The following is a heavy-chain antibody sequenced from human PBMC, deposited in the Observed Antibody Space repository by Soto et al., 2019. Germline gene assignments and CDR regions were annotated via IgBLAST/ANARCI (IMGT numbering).Heavy chain of an antibody. Sequence: QVPLVESGGGLVKPGVSLRLSCAASGFTFSDYYMSWIRQAPGKGLEWVSYISSSGSTIYYADSVKGRFTISRDNAKNSLELQMNSVRAEDTAVYYCARSNDFWSGYYLRYFDYWCQGTLVTVSS. J-gene: IGHJ4*02. V-gene: IGHV3-11*01. CDR1: GFTFSDYY. CDR3: ARSNDFWSGYYLRYFDY. D-gene: IGHD3-3*01. CDR2: ISSSGSTI.